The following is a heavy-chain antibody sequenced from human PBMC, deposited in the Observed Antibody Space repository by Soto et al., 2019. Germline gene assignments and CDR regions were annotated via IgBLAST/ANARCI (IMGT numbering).Heavy chain of an antibody. V-gene: IGHV4-59*01. CDR3: ARWAYCGGDCYSDYYYYGMDV. CDR1: GGSISSYY. D-gene: IGHD2-21*02. CDR2: IYYSGST. J-gene: IGHJ6*02. Sequence: SETLSLTCTVSGGSISSYYWSWIRQPPGKGLEWIGYIYYSGSTNYNPSLKSRVTISVDTSKNQFSLKLSSVTAADTAVYYCARWAYCGGDCYSDYYYYGMDVWRQGTTVTVSS.